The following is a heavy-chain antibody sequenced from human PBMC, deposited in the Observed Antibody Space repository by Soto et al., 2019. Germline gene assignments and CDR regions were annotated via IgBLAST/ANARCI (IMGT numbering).Heavy chain of an antibody. V-gene: IGHV3-30-3*01. CDR3: ARDDRRYGMDV. CDR1: GFTFSSYA. J-gene: IGHJ6*02. CDR2: ISYDGSNK. Sequence: GGSLRLSCAASGFTFSSYAMHWVRQAPGKGLEWVAVISYDGSNKYYADSVKGRFTISRDNSKNTLYLQMNSLRAEDTAVYYCARDDRRYGMDVCGQGTTVTVSS.